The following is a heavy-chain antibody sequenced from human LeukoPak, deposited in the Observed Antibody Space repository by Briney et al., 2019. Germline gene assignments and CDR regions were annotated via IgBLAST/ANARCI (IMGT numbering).Heavy chain of an antibody. J-gene: IGHJ6*03. CDR3: ARGQGDYGYYYYYYYMDV. CDR1: GGSFSGYY. CDR2: INHSGST. V-gene: IGHV4-34*01. Sequence: SETLSLTCAVYGGSFSGYYWSWIRQPPGKGLEWIREINHSGSTNYNPSLKSRVTISVDTSKNQFSLKLSSVTAADTAVYYCARGQGDYGYYYYYYYMDVWGKGTTVTVSS. D-gene: IGHD4-17*01.